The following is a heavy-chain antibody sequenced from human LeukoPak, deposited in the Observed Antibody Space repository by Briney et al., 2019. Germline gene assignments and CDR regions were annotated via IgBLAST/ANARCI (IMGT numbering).Heavy chain of an antibody. V-gene: IGHV4-4*07. CDR3: AITYYDFWSGYGLDY. CDR1: GGSISSYY. J-gene: IGHJ4*02. D-gene: IGHD3-3*01. CDR2: IYTSGST. Sequence: SETLSLTCTVSGGSISSYYWSWTRQPAGKGLEWIGRIYTSGSTNYNPSLKSRVTMSVDTSKNQFSLKLSSVTAADTAVYYCAITYYDFWSGYGLDYWGQGTLVTVSS.